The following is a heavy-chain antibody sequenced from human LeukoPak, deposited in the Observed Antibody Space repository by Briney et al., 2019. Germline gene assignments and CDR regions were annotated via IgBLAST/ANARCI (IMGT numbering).Heavy chain of an antibody. D-gene: IGHD3-10*01. Sequence: QPGRSLRLSCAASGFTFSSYGMHWVRQAPGKGLEWVAVIWYDGSNKYYADSVKGRFTISRDNSKNTLYLQMNSLRAEDTAVYYCARDGLRTYYYGSGSQIDYWGQGTLVTVSS. CDR1: GFTFSSYG. J-gene: IGHJ4*02. V-gene: IGHV3-33*01. CDR2: IWYDGSNK. CDR3: ARDGLRTYYYGSGSQIDY.